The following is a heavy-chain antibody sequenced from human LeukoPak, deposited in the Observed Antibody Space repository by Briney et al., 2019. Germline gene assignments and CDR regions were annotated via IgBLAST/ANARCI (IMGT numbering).Heavy chain of an antibody. CDR3: ARLVEGIAAAGTPAGWFDP. V-gene: IGHV5-51*01. J-gene: IGHJ5*02. CDR1: GYSFTSYW. Sequence: GESLKISCKGSGYSFTSYWIGWVRQMPGKGLEWMGIIYPGDSDTRYSPSFQGQVTISADKSISTAYLQRSSLKASDTAMYYCARLVEGIAAAGTPAGWFDPWGQGTLVTVSS. CDR2: IYPGDSDT. D-gene: IGHD6-13*01.